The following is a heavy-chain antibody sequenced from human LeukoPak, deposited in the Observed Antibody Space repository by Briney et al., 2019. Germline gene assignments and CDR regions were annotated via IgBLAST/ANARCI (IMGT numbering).Heavy chain of an antibody. D-gene: IGHD3-10*01. CDR1: GFTFSSYA. Sequence: GGSLRLSCAASGFTFSSYAMHWVRQAPGKGLEWLAVISYDGSNKYYADSVKGRFTISRDNSKNTLYLQMNSLRAEDTAVYYCARANYYGSGSYYYYGMDVWGKGTTVTVSS. CDR3: ARANYYGSGSYYYYGMDV. J-gene: IGHJ6*04. CDR2: ISYDGSNK. V-gene: IGHV3-30*04.